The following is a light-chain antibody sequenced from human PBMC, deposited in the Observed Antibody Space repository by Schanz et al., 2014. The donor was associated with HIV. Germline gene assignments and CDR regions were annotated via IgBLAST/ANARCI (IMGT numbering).Light chain of an antibody. J-gene: IGLJ3*02. CDR1: SSDVGGYNY. V-gene: IGLV2-8*01. CDR3: SSYAATSNVL. Sequence: QSVLTQPPSASGSPGQSVTISCTGTSSDVGGYNYVSWYQQHPGKAPKLMIYDVTNRPSGVSDRFSGSMSGNTASLTISGLQADDEADYYCSSYAATSNVLFGGGTKLTVL. CDR2: DVT.